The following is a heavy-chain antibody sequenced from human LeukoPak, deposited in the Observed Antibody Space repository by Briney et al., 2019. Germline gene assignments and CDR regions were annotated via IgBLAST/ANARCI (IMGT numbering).Heavy chain of an antibody. Sequence: ASVKVSCKASGYTFTKYPMNWVRQAPGQGLEWMGGIIPIFGTANYAQKFQGRVTITTDESTSTAYMELSSLRSEDTAVYYCARGPHCSSTSCWTFDYWGQGTLVTVSS. CDR1: GYTFTKYP. CDR3: ARGPHCSSTSCWTFDY. V-gene: IGHV1-69*05. CDR2: IIPIFGTA. D-gene: IGHD2-2*01. J-gene: IGHJ4*02.